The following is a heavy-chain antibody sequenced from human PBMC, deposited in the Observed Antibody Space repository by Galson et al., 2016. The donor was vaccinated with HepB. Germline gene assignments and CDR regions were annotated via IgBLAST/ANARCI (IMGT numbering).Heavy chain of an antibody. Sequence: SLRLSCAASGFTFSSYWMHWVRQAPGKGLEWVSGSNSDGSSTTYADSVTGRFTISSDNVKKMHYLHMKSLTDYDSAVYSGARAEWGRNDYWGQGTLVTVSS. V-gene: IGHV3-74*01. CDR2: SNSDGSST. D-gene: IGHD3-3*01. J-gene: IGHJ4*02. CDR1: GFTFSSYW. CDR3: ARAEWGRNDY.